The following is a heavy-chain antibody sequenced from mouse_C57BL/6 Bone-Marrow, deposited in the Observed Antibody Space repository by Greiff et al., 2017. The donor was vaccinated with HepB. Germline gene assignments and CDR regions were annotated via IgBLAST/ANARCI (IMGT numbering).Heavy chain of an antibody. CDR1: GFTFSSYA. V-gene: IGHV5-4*01. CDR2: ISDGGSYT. CDR3: ESTYYRNYHWYFDV. J-gene: IGHJ1*03. D-gene: IGHD2-5*01. Sequence: EVQLVESGGGLVKPGGSLKLSCAASGFTFSSYAMSWVRQTPEKRLEWVATISDGGSYTYYPDNVKGRFTISRDNAKNNLYLQMSHLKSEDTAMYYCESTYYRNYHWYFDVWGTGTTVTVSS.